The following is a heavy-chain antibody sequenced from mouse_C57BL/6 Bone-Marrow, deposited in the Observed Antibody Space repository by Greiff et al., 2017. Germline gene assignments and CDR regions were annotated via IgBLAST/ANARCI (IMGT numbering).Heavy chain of an antibody. CDR1: GYTFTRYW. Sequence: VQLQQPGAELVMPGASVKLSCKASGYTFTRYWMHWVKQRPGQGLEWIGEIDPSDSYTTYNQKFKGKSTFTVDTSSSTAYMQLSSLASDDSAVYSCARCDYDDFDYWGQGTTLTVSS. CDR2: IDPSDSYT. D-gene: IGHD2-4*01. CDR3: ARCDYDDFDY. J-gene: IGHJ2*01. V-gene: IGHV1-69*01.